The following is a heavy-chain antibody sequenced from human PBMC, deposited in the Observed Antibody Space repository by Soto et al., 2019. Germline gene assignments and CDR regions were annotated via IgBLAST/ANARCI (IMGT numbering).Heavy chain of an antibody. Sequence: QITLKESGPTLVKPTQTLTLTCTFSGFSLSTSGVGVGWIRQPPGKALEWLALIYWDDDKRYSPSLKRRLTITKDTTKNQVVLXMNNMDPVDTATYYCAHTLPPWGGMDVWGQGTTVTVSS. D-gene: IGHD7-27*01. CDR2: IYWDDDK. CDR1: GFSLSTSGVG. CDR3: AHTLPPWGGMDV. J-gene: IGHJ6*02. V-gene: IGHV2-5*02.